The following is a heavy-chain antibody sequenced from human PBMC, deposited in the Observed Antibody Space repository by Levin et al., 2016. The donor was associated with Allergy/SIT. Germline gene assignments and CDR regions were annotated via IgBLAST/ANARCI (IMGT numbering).Heavy chain of an antibody. CDR1: GFTVSSHY. V-gene: IGHV3-53*01. CDR2: IYSGDNA. D-gene: IGHD2-15*01. J-gene: IGHJ4*02. Sequence: GGSLRLSCAVSGFTVSSHYMSWVRQAPGKGLEWVSIIYSGDNADYADSVKGRFTISRDNSKNTLYLQMNSLRAEDAAVYYCARGAPGQCSGGSCPYFDYWGQGTLVTVSS. CDR3: ARGAPGQCSGGSCPYFDY.